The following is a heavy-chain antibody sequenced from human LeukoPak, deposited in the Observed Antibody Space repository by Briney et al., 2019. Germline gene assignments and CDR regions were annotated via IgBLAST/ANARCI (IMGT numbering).Heavy chain of an antibody. CDR3: ARRSRRAEMVDGYGQYYDTMDV. D-gene: IGHD3-3*01. J-gene: IGHJ6*03. Sequence: LGESLKISSEGSGYSFPSYWIAWARQMPGKGLEWMGIIYPHDSDTRYSPSFRGQVTISADKSISTAYLQWSSLKASHTGIYYCARRSRRAEMVDGYGQYYDTMDVWGKGTTITVSS. V-gene: IGHV5-51*01. CDR1: GYSFPSYW. CDR2: IYPHDSDT.